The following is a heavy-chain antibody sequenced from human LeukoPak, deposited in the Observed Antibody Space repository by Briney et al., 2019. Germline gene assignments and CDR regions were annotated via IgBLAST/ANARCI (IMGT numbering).Heavy chain of an antibody. V-gene: IGHV3-30*03. D-gene: IGHD2/OR15-2a*01. Sequence: GGSLRLSCAASGFTFSDSYMTWVRQAPGKGLEWVAVISYDGSNKYYADSVKGRFTISRDNSKNTLYLQMNSLRAEDTAVYYCARDLFLWGAFDIWGQGTMVTVSS. CDR2: ISYDGSNK. CDR3: ARDLFLWGAFDI. J-gene: IGHJ3*02. CDR1: GFTFSDSY.